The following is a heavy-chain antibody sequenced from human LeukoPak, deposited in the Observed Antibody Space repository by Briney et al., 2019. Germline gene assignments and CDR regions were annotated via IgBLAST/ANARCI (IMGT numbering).Heavy chain of an antibody. CDR1: GFKFYNYA. J-gene: IGHJ5*02. CDR3: ARAALDGISHNLFDP. D-gene: IGHD3-9*01. CDR2: ISASGGST. Sequence: GGSLRLSCAASGFKFYNYAMSWVRQAPGKGLEWVSGISASGGSTYYADSVKGRFTISRDNAKNSVYLQLHSLRAEDTAVYYCARAALDGISHNLFDPWGQGTLVTVSS. V-gene: IGHV3-23*01.